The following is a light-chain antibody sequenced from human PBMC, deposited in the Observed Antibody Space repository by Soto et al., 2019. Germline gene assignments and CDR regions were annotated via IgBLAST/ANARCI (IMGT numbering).Light chain of an antibody. Sequence: EFVLTQSPGTLSLSPGERATLSCRSSQSVSSSYLAWYQQKPGKAPNLLIYGASNRATGIPERFSGSGSGTDFTLTISRLEPEDSAMYYCQQYGSSPFTFGPGTKVDIK. CDR1: QSVSSSY. J-gene: IGKJ3*01. CDR2: GAS. CDR3: QQYGSSPFT. V-gene: IGKV3-20*01.